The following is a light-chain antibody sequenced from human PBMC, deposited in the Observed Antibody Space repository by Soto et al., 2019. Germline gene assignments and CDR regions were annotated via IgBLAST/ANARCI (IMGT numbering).Light chain of an antibody. J-gene: IGLJ2*01. CDR3: LLYYGGAQNVV. Sequence: QAVVTQEPSLTVSPGGTVTLTCASSTGAVTSGYYPSWFQQKPGQAPRALIYSTSNKHPWTPARFSGSLLGGKAALTLSGVQPEDEAEYYCLLYYGGAQNVVFGGGTQLTVL. CDR1: TGAVTSGYY. CDR2: STS. V-gene: IGLV7-43*01.